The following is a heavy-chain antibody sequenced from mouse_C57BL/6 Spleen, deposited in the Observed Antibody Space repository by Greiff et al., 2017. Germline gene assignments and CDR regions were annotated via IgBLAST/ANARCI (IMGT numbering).Heavy chain of an antibody. Sequence: EVKLQQSGPELVKPGASVKISCKASGYSFTGYYMNWVKQSPEKSLEWIGEINPSTGGTTYNQKFKAKATLTVDKSSSTAYMQLKSLTSEDSAVYYCARTLYGPFAYWGQGTLVTVSA. D-gene: IGHD1-1*01. V-gene: IGHV1-42*01. CDR2: INPSTGGT. J-gene: IGHJ3*01. CDR1: GYSFTGYY. CDR3: ARTLYGPFAY.